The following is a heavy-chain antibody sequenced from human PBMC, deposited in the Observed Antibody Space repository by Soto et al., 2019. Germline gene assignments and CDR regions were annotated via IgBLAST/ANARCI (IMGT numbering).Heavy chain of an antibody. D-gene: IGHD2-15*01. Sequence: PSETLSLTCSVYGGSFSGYYWSWIRQPPGKGLEWIGEINHSGSTNYNPSLKSRVTISVDTSKNQFSLKLSSVTAADTAVYYCARSGGYCSGASCFSRKKHYYYMDVWGKGTTVTVSS. CDR1: GGSFSGYY. CDR3: ARSGGYCSGASCFSRKKHYYYMDV. J-gene: IGHJ6*03. CDR2: INHSGST. V-gene: IGHV4-34*01.